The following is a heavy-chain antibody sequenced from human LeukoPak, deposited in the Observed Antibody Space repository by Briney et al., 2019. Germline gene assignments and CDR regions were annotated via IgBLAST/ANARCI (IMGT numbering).Heavy chain of an antibody. D-gene: IGHD3-10*01. CDR1: GFTFGDYA. CDR2: IRSKAYGGTT. CDR3: TRDRLITMVRGAEYYYYYYMDV. V-gene: IGHV3-49*04. J-gene: IGHJ6*03. Sequence: GRSLRLSCTASGFTFGDYAMSWVRQAPGKGLEWVGFIRSKAYGGTTEYAASVKGRFTISRDDSKSIAYLQMNSLKTEDTAVYYCTRDRLITMVRGAEYYYYYYMDVWGKGTTVTISS.